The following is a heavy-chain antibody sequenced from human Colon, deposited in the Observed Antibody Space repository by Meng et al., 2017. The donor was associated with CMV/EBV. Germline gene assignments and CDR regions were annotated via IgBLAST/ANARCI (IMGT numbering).Heavy chain of an antibody. CDR2: ISAYTGDT. J-gene: IGHJ1*01. CDR3: VRESQSGSYIYLQH. Sequence: QVQLVQSGAEVTKPGASVKVSCKASGYTFTNYGISWVRQAPGQGLEWMGWISAYTGDTYYAQKFQGRVTMTTDTSTSTAYMELRRLRSDDTAVYYCVRESQSGSYIYLQHWGQGTLVTVSS. D-gene: IGHD1-26*01. V-gene: IGHV1-18*01. CDR1: GYTFTNYG.